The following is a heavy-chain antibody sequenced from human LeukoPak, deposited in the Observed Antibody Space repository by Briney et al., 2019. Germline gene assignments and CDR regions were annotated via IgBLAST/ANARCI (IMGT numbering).Heavy chain of an antibody. CDR2: ISAYNVNT. J-gene: IGHJ6*03. Sequence: ASVNPSPAVSVSRFTTTGISWVRQAPGQGLEWLAWISAYNVNTNYTQKLQGRVPTPPPTSTGPAYMEPKRLRSDDTAVYCCARATALTSGGYYYYIDVWGKGTTV. D-gene: IGHD5-18*01. CDR3: ARATALTSGGYYYYIDV. V-gene: IGHV1-18*01. CDR1: VSRFTTTG.